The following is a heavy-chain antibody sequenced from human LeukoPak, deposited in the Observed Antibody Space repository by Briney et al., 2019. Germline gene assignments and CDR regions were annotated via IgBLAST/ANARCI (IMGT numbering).Heavy chain of an antibody. V-gene: IGHV4-59*12. CDR3: ARDHDYDPFDY. CDR2: IYSSGSA. CDR1: GGSISSYY. J-gene: IGHJ4*02. Sequence: SSETLSLTCTVSGGSISSYYWSWIRQPPGKGLEWIGSIYSSGSAYYNPSLKSRVTLSVDTSKNHFSLKLTSVTAADTAVYYCARDHDYDPFDYWGRGSLVTVS. D-gene: IGHD4-17*01.